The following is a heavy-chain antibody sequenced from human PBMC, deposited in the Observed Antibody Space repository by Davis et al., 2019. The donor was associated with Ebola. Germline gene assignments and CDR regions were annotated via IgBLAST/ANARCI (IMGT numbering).Heavy chain of an antibody. CDR3: ARGGASDVDF. D-gene: IGHD4/OR15-4a*01. V-gene: IGHV4-59*01. Sequence: SETLSLTCTVSGGSISPYYWSWIRQSPGKGLEWIGYIYYTGNTNYNPSLKNRVTMSVDTSKNQFSLELTSVTAADTAVYYCARGGASDVDFWGQGALVTVSS. CDR1: GGSISPYY. J-gene: IGHJ4*02. CDR2: IYYTGNT.